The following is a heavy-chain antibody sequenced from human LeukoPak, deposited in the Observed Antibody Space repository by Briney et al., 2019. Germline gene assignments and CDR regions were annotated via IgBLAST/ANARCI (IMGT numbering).Heavy chain of an antibody. J-gene: IGHJ4*02. CDR2: IYHSGST. D-gene: IGHD1-1*01. Sequence: SETLSLTCTVSGYSISSGYYWGWIRQPPGKGLEWIGSIYHSGSTYYNPSLKSRVTISVDTSKNQFSLKLSSVTAADTAVYYCARGVRPFDYWGQGTLVTVSS. V-gene: IGHV4-38-2*02. CDR3: ARGVRPFDY. CDR1: GYSISSGYY.